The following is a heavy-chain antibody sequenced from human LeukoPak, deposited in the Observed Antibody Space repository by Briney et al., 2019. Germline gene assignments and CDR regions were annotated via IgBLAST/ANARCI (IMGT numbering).Heavy chain of an antibody. D-gene: IGHD3-10*01. CDR3: ARGITMVRGNIRDV. CDR2: MNPNSGNT. J-gene: IGHJ6*02. CDR1: GYTFTSYD. V-gene: IGHV1-8*01. Sequence: GASVKVSCKASGYTFTSYDINWVRQATGQGLEWMGWMNPNSGNTGYAQKFQGRVTMTRNTSISTAYMELSSLRSEDTAVYYCARGITMVRGNIRDVWGQGTTVTVSS.